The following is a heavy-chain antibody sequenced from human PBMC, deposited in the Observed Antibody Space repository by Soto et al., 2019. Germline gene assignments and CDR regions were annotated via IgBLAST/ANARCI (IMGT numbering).Heavy chain of an antibody. D-gene: IGHD1-20*01. CDR2: NIPIFGTA. V-gene: IGHV1-69*13. CDR1: GGIFSSYA. CDR3: ASGDTRKYNWNLPWFAFDI. J-gene: IGHJ3*02. Sequence: SVKVSCKASGGIFSSYAISWVRQAPGQGLEWMGGNIPIFGTANYAQKFQGRVTITADESTSTAYMELSSLRSEDTAVYYCASGDTRKYNWNLPWFAFDIWGQGTMVTVSS.